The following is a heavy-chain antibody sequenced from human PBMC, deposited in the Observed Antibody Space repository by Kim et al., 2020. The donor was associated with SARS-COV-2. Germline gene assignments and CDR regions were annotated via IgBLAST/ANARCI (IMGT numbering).Heavy chain of an antibody. CDR2: IRSKAYGGTT. J-gene: IGHJ3*02. CDR1: GFTFGDYA. CDR3: TSHYSSGWGAGAFDI. D-gene: IGHD6-19*01. V-gene: IGHV3-49*04. Sequence: GGSLRLSCTASGFTFGDYAMSWVRQAPGKGLEWVGFIRSKAYGGTTEYAASVKGRFTISRDDSKSIAYLQMNSLKTEDIAVYYCTSHYSSGWGAGAFDIWGQGTMVTVSS.